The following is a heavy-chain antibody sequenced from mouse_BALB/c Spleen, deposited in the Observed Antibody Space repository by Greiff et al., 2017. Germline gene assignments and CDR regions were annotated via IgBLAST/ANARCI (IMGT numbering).Heavy chain of an antibody. CDR2: IDPYNGGT. J-gene: IGHJ4*01. Sequence: EVQLQQSGPELVKPGASVKVSCKASGYTFTSYNMYWVKQSHGKSLEWIGYIDPYNGGTNYNQKFNGKATLTVDKSSTTAYMHLNSLTSEDSPVYYCAITTIVDYYAMDYWGQGTSVTVSS. CDR1: GYTFTSYN. CDR3: AITTIVDYYAMDY. V-gene: IGHV1S135*01. D-gene: IGHD1-1*01.